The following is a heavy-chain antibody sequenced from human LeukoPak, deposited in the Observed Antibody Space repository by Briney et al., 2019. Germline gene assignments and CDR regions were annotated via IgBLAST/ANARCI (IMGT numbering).Heavy chain of an antibody. V-gene: IGHV4-39*01. Sequence: SGTLTLTCTVSGGSISSSSYYWGWIRQPPGKGLVWIGSIYYSGSTYYNPSLKSRVTISVDTSKNQYSLKLSSVTAADTAVYYCASGGSGSWTHSYFDYWGQGTLVTVSS. CDR2: IYYSGST. CDR3: ASGGSGSWTHSYFDY. D-gene: IGHD6-13*01. CDR1: GGSISSSSYY. J-gene: IGHJ4*02.